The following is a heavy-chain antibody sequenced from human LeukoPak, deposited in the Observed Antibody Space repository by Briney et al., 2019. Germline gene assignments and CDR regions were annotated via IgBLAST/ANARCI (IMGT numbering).Heavy chain of an antibody. CDR2: ISSCSTI. V-gene: IGHV3-48*01. CDR1: GFTFSSYS. J-gene: IGHJ4*02. Sequence: GGSLRLSCAASGFTFSSYSMNWVRQAPGKGLEWVSYISSCSTIYYADSVKGRFTISRDNAKNSLYLQMNSLRVEDTAVYYCARCYVWGSHRYYACWGQGTLVSVSS. D-gene: IGHD3-16*02. CDR3: ARCYVWGSHRYYAC.